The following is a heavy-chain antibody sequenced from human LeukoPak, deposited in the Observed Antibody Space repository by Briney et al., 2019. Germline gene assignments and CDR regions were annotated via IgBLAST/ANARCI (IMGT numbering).Heavy chain of an antibody. CDR3: ARDRGGDYVYDY. CDR2: ISGNGDST. CDR1: GFTFSRYG. Sequence: GGSLRLSCAASGFTFSRYGMHWVRQAPGKGLEYVSSISGNGDSTYYANSVKGRFTISRDNSKNTLYLQMGSLRAEDMAVYYCARDRGGDYVYDYWGQGTLVTVSS. J-gene: IGHJ4*02. D-gene: IGHD4-17*01. V-gene: IGHV3-64*01.